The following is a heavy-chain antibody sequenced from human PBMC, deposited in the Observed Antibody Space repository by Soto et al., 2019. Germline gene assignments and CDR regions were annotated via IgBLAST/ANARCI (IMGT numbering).Heavy chain of an antibody. CDR3: ARDSSGSSDY. D-gene: IGHD5-12*01. CDR1: GFTFSSYA. Sequence: GGSLRLSCAASGFTFSSYAMHWVRQAPGKGLEWVAVISYDGSNKYYADSVKGRFTISRDNSKNTLYLQMNSLRAEDTAVYYCARDSSGSSDYWGQGTLVTVSS. V-gene: IGHV3-30-3*01. J-gene: IGHJ4*02. CDR2: ISYDGSNK.